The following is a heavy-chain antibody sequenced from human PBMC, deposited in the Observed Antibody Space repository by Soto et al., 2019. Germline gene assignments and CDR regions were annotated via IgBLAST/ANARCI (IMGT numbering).Heavy chain of an antibody. CDR1: GYTFTGYY. J-gene: IGHJ6*02. V-gene: IGHV1-2*04. CDR3: ARDWQLADYYYGMDV. Sequence: QVQLVQSGAEVKKPGASVKVSCKASGYTFTGYYMHWVRQAPGQGLEWMGWINPNSGGTNYAQKFQGWVTMTRDTSISTAYMELSRLRSDDTAVYYCARDWQLADYYYGMDVWGQGTTVTVSS. CDR2: INPNSGGT. D-gene: IGHD6-6*01.